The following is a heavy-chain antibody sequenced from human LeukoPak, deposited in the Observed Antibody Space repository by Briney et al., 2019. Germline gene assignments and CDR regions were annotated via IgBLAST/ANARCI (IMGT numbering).Heavy chain of an antibody. CDR1: GGSISSYY. D-gene: IGHD3-10*01. CDR3: ARTTMVRGTYYMDV. Sequence: SETLSLTCTVSGGSISSYYWTWIRQPAGKGLEWIGRISSSGSTDYNPSLKSRVTMSVDTSKNQFSLKLTSVTAADTAVYYCARTTMVRGTYYMDVWGKGTTVTISS. V-gene: IGHV4-4*07. J-gene: IGHJ6*03. CDR2: ISSSGST.